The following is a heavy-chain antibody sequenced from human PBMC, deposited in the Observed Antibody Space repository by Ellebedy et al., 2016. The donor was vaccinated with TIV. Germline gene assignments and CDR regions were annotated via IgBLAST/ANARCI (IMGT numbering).Heavy chain of an antibody. Sequence: PGGSLRLSCKGSGYSFTSYWIGWVRQTPGKGLEWMGSIYPCDSDTRYRPSFQGQVTMSVDKSISTAYPQWNSLKASDTAMYYCAAEIAATGFDAFDIWGQGTMVTVSP. J-gene: IGHJ3*02. CDR2: IYPCDSDT. V-gene: IGHV5-51*01. CDR3: AAEIAATGFDAFDI. CDR1: GYSFTSYW. D-gene: IGHD6-13*01.